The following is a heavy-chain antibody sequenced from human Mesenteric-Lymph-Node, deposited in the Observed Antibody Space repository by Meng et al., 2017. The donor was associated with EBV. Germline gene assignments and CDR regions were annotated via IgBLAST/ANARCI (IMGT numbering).Heavy chain of an antibody. V-gene: IGHV6-1*01. Sequence: QVHLQQSGPGLVKPSQTLLSTCVTPGNSDSSSSAAWTWIRQSPSRGLEWLGRTYYRSKGYNDYAVFVKSRITINPDTSKTQFSLQLNSVTPEDTAVYYCARGATSVFDLWGRGTLVTVSS. CDR2: TYYRSKGYN. J-gene: IGHJ2*01. CDR1: GNSDSSSSAA. CDR3: ARGATSVFDL.